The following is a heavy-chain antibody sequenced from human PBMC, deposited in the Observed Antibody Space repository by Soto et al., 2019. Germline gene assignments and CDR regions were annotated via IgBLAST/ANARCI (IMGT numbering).Heavy chain of an antibody. CDR1: GFAFPRYG. V-gene: IGHV3-33*01. D-gene: IGHD3-10*01. CDR2: IWYDGTTK. CDR3: ARDGSGGDWRFFDY. Sequence: QVQLVESGGGVVQHGRSLRLSCAASGFAFPRYGIHWVRQAPGKGLEWVADIWYDGTTKYYADSVNGRFTVSRDDSENTSYIQMDSLRAGDTAVYYCARDGSGGDWRFFDYWGQGTLVTVSS. J-gene: IGHJ4*02.